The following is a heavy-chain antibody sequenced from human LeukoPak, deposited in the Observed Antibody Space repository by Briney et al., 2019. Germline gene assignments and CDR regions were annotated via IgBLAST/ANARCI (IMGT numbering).Heavy chain of an antibody. CDR2: MNPNSGNT. D-gene: IGHD3-22*01. CDR1: GYTFTSYD. J-gene: IGHJ4*02. CDR3: ARGPTKYYYDSSGYYGY. Sequence: ASVKVSCKASGYTFTSYDINWVRQATGQGLEWMGWMNPNSGNTGYAQKFQGRVTMTRNTSISTAYMELSSLRSEDTAVYYCARGPTKYYYDSSGYYGYWGQGTLVTVSS. V-gene: IGHV1-8*01.